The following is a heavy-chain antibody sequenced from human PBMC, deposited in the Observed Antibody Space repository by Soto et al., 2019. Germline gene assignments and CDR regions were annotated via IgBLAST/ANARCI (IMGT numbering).Heavy chain of an antibody. CDR2: ISGNSGKT. CDR1: GFTFSSYA. CDR3: AKLGFVLMELYYFHQ. J-gene: IGHJ4*01. D-gene: IGHD2-8*01. Sequence: GGSLRLSCTASGFTFSSYAMSWVRQAPGKELEWVSTISGNSGKTNYAESVKGRFSISRDNSKNTVHLQLDSLRAEDTAVYFCAKLGFVLMELYYFHQWGHGTLVSVSS. V-gene: IGHV3-23*01.